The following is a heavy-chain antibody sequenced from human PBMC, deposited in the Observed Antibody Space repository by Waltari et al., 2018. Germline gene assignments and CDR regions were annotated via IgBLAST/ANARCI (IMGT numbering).Heavy chain of an antibody. J-gene: IGHJ3*02. CDR2: IYYSGGT. Sequence: QLQLQESGPGLVKPSETLSLTCTVSGGSISSSSYYWGWIRQHPGKGLEWIGSIYYSGGTSSNPSLTSRVTISVDTSKNQFSLKLSSVTAADTAVYYCAREILTGSSSPTDAFDIWGQGTMVTVSS. V-gene: IGHV4-39*07. D-gene: IGHD6-6*01. CDR1: GGSISSSSYY. CDR3: AREILTGSSSPTDAFDI.